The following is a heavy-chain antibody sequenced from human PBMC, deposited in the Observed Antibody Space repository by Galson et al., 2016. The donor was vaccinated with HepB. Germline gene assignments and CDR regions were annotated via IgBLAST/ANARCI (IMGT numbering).Heavy chain of an antibody. CDR2: IRGKAFGGTT. D-gene: IGHD3-9*01. V-gene: IGHV3-49*03. Sequence: SLRLSCATSGLIFGDFVMSWFRQAPGKGLEWVGFIRGKAFGGTTEYAASVKGRFTISRDDSKSIAYLQMNSLKTEDTAVYYCARVLLRYFDWPDDYWGQGTPVTVSS. J-gene: IGHJ4*02. CDR3: ARVLLRYFDWPDDY. CDR1: GLIFGDFV.